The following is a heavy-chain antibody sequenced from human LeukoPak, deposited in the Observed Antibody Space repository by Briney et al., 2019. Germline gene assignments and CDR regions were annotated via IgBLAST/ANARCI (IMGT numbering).Heavy chain of an antibody. CDR3: ARDPPGSGSYYDY. CDR1: VGSISSYY. Sequence: SETLSLTCTVSVGSISSYYWSWIRQPPGKELECVGYIYYTGSTNYNPSLKSRVTISVDTSKNQFSLILSSVTAADTAVYYCARDPPGSGSYYDYWGQGTLVTVSS. CDR2: IYYTGST. V-gene: IGHV4-59*01. J-gene: IGHJ4*02. D-gene: IGHD3-10*01.